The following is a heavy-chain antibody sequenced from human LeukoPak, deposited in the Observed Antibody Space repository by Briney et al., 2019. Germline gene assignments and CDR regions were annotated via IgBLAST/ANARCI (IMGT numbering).Heavy chain of an antibody. CDR1: GFTFSDYN. Sequence: GGSLRLSCAASGFTFSDYNMRWIRQAPGKGLEWVSSISRSGSTKYYADSVKGRFTISRDNAKNSLFLQMNSLRAEDTAVYYCARDTYYYDSSGYYSYYFDYWGQGTLVTVSS. CDR3: ARDTYYYDSSGYYSYYFDY. D-gene: IGHD3-22*01. CDR2: ISRSGSTK. J-gene: IGHJ4*02. V-gene: IGHV3-11*01.